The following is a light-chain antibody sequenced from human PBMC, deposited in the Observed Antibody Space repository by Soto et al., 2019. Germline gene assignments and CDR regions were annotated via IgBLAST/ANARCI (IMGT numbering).Light chain of an antibody. J-gene: IGLJ1*01. CDR2: GVN. CDR1: SSDVGGYNY. CDR3: STYAGSNNV. V-gene: IGLV2-8*01. Sequence: QSALTQPPSASGSPGQSVTISCTGTSSDVGGYNYVSWYQQHPGKAPKLMIYGVNKRPSGGPDRFSCSKSGNTASLTVSGLQAEDEADYYCSTYAGSNNVVGTGTKLTVL.